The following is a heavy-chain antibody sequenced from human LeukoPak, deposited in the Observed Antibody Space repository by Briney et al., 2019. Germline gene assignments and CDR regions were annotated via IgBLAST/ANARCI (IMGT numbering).Heavy chain of an antibody. D-gene: IGHD3-22*01. Sequence: SGGSLRLSCAGSGFTFSRHGMHWVRQAPGKGPEWVAVTSYDGTNNYHADSVKGRFTISRDNSKNTLYLQMNSLRAEDTAVYYCAKDGGGEYYDSSGYLDYWGQGTLVTVSS. V-gene: IGHV3-30*18. CDR2: TSYDGTNN. CDR1: GFTFSRHG. J-gene: IGHJ4*02. CDR3: AKDGGGEYYDSSGYLDY.